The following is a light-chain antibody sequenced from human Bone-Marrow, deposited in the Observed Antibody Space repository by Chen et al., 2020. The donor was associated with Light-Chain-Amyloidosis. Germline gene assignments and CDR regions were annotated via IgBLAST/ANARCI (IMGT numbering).Light chain of an antibody. CDR2: EDS. CDR3: CSSSDTDTLI. Sequence: QSALTQPASVAGSVGQSITISCTGTSTDVGHYNLVSWYHQHPGEAPKLMLYEDSERPSGVSNRFSGSKSGNTASLTISGLQTEDQADYYCCSSSDTDTLIFGTGTRLTVL. CDR1: STDVGHYNL. J-gene: IGLJ2*01. V-gene: IGLV2-23*01.